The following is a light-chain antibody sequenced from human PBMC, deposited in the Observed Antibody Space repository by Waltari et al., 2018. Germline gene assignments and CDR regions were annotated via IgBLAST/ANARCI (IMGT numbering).Light chain of an antibody. J-gene: IGLJ2*01. CDR3: SSFRSDETVV. V-gene: IGLV2-14*03. CDR1: SSDVGTFNY. CDR2: DVT. Sequence: QSALTQPASVSGSPGQSISISCTGTSSDVGTFNYVCWFQQHPGKAPKLMIYDVTRRPSCVSARFSGSRAGNTASLTISGLQPEDEADYYCSSFRSDETVVFGGGTTLTVL.